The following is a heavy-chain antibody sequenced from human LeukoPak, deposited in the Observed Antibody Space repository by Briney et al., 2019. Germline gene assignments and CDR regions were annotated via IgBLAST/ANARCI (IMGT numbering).Heavy chain of an antibody. CDR2: IRFDGSSK. J-gene: IGHJ1*01. Sequence: GGSLRLSCAASGFTFSNSGMHWVRQAPGKGLEWVAFIRFDGSSKNYADSVKGRFAISRDNSKNTLFLQMNSLTAEDTAVYYCARAPNTELTYFQPWGQGTLVTVSS. V-gene: IGHV3-30*02. CDR1: GFTFSNSG. D-gene: IGHD1-26*01. CDR3: ARAPNTELTYFQP.